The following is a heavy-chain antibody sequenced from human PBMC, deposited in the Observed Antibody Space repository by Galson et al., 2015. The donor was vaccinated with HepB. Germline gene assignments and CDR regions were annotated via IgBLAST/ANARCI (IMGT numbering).Heavy chain of an antibody. V-gene: IGHV1-2*02. Sequence: SGYTFTGYYMHWVRQAPGQGLEWMGWINPNSGGTNYAQKFQGRVTMTRDTSISTAYMELSRLRSDDTAVYYCARSLAARLYWYFDLWGRGTLVTVSS. CDR1: GYTFTGYY. D-gene: IGHD6-13*01. CDR2: INPNSGGT. J-gene: IGHJ2*01. CDR3: ARSLAARLYWYFDL.